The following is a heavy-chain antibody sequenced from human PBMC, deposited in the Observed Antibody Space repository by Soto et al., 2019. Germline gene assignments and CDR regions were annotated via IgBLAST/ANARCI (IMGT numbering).Heavy chain of an antibody. J-gene: IGHJ3*01. V-gene: IGHV1-69*13. CDR2: IIPIFGTA. D-gene: IGHD3-22*01. CDR3: AGLTPYYDSSGSP. CDR1: GGTFSSYA. Sequence: SVKGSCKASGGTFSSYAISWVRQAPGQGLEWMGGIIPIFGTANYAQKFQGRVTITADESTSTAYMELSSLRSEDTAVYYCAGLTPYYDSSGSPWGQGTMVTVSS.